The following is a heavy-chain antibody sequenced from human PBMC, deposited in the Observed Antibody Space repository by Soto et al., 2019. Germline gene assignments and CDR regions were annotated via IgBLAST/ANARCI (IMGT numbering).Heavy chain of an antibody. CDR2: ISHDGSKT. V-gene: IGHV3-30*18. CDR1: RFTFTSYG. D-gene: IGHD3-22*01. Sequence: RRNLRISCAASRFTFTSYGIPWVAQVAGKGLEWVAVISHDGSKTNYADSVKGRVTISRDNSKDTVYMQLNSLRAEDTAVYYCAKDTYYYSSSGYYVFDSWGQGT. J-gene: IGHJ4*02. CDR3: AKDTYYYSSSGYYVFDS.